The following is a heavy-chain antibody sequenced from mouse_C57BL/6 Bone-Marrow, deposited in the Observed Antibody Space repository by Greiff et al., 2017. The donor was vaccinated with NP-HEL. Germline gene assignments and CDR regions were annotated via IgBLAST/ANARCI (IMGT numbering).Heavy chain of an antibody. V-gene: IGHV1-64*01. CDR3: ARWDWDDAMDY. CDR2: IHPNSGST. J-gene: IGHJ4*01. D-gene: IGHD4-1*01. CDR1: GYTFTSYW. Sequence: QVQLQQPGAELVKPGASVKLSCKASGYTFTSYWMHWVKQRPGQGLEWIGMIHPNSGSTNSNEKFKSKATLTVDKSSSTAYMQLSSLTSEDSAVYYCARWDWDDAMDYWGQGTSVTVSS.